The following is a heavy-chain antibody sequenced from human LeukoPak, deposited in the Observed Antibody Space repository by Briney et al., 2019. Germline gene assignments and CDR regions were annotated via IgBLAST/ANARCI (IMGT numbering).Heavy chain of an antibody. CDR2: IKQDGSEK. CDR1: GFTFSSYW. J-gene: IGHJ6*02. CDR3: ARDGVTSTSWLYYYYGMDF. Sequence: GGSLRLSCAASGFTFSSYWMSWVRQAPGKGLEWVANIKQDGSEKYYVDSVKGRFTISRDNAKNSLYLQMNSLRAEDTAVYYWARDGVTSTSWLYYYYGMDFWGQGTTVTVSS. D-gene: IGHD2-2*01. V-gene: IGHV3-7*01.